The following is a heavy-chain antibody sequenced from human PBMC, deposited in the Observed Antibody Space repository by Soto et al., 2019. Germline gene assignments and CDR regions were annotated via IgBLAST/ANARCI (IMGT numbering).Heavy chain of an antibody. J-gene: IGHJ3*02. Sequence: QVQLVQSGAEVKKPGASVKISCKASGYTFTSYAVHWVRQAPGQRLEWMGWIHAGNGYTKYSQNFHGRVTITRDTSARTVYMELSSLRSEDTAVYYCARVQYSGDVFKQAVDIWGPGTMVAVSS. CDR2: IHAGNGYT. CDR1: GYTFTSYA. V-gene: IGHV1-3*01. CDR3: ARVQYSGDVFKQAVDI. D-gene: IGHD5-12*01.